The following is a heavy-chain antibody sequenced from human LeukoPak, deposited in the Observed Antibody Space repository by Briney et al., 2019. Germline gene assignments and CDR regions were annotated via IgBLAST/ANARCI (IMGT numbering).Heavy chain of an antibody. Sequence: GASVKVSCKAFGFTFTSSAMQWVRQARGQRLEWIGWIVVGSGNTNYAQKFQERVTITRDMSTSTAYMELSSLRSEDTAVYYCAADLAGDILTGYYFNWFDPWGQGTLVTVSS. D-gene: IGHD3-9*01. CDR2: IVVGSGNT. CDR3: AADLAGDILTGYYFNWFDP. CDR1: GFTFTSSA. V-gene: IGHV1-58*02. J-gene: IGHJ5*02.